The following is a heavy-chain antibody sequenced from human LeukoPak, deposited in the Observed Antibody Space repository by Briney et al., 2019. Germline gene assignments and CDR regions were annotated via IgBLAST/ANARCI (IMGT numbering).Heavy chain of an antibody. J-gene: IGHJ6*01. CDR3: ASLFTFGGVIPPLHYHYGMDV. Sequence: PGGSLRLSCAAPGFTVSSNYMSWVRQAPGKGLEWVSVICSGGSTYYADSVKGRFTISNHNSKNTLYLQMNSLGAEDPDVYYCASLFTFGGVIPPLHYHYGMDVWGQGATVTVSS. CDR2: ICSGGST. D-gene: IGHD3-16*02. CDR1: GFTVSSNY. V-gene: IGHV3-53*04.